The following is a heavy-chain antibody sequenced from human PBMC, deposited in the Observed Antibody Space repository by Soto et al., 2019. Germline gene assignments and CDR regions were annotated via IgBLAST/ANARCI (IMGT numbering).Heavy chain of an antibody. J-gene: IGHJ6*02. CDR2: ISFDGTKK. V-gene: IGHV3-30*04. CDR3: AREDDYGYSYINYALDV. CDR1: GFTFNISA. Sequence: QAQLVESGVGVVQPGSSLRLSCAASGFTFNISALHWVRQAPGKALEWVSVISFDGTKKDYSDSVKGRFTISRDNLKNTLYLQMNNLRGEDAALYFCAREDDYGYSYINYALDVWGQATTVTFSS. D-gene: IGHD4-17*01.